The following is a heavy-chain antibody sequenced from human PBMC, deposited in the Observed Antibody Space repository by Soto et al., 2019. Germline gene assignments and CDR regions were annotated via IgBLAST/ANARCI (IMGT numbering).Heavy chain of an antibody. CDR2: ISGDSTST. CDR1: GFRFGDHY. CDR3: AGDPYYYGSAF. J-gene: IGHJ4*02. D-gene: IGHD3-10*01. V-gene: IGHV3-11*01. Sequence: GGSLRLSCAASGFRFGDHYMTWIRQAPGRGLEWVSKISGDSTSTYYADSVKGRFPVSRDNAKNSVYLQMTSLRTEDTAVYYCAGDPYYYGSAFWGQGTQVTVSS.